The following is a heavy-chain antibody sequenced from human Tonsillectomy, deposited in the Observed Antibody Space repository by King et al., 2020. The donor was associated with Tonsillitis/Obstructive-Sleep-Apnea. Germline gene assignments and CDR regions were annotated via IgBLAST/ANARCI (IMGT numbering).Heavy chain of an antibody. Sequence: QLVQSGAEVKKPGASVKVSCKASGYTFSSYGISWVRQAPGQGLEWMGWISAYNGNTNYAQRLQDRVTMTTDTSTSTAYMDLRSLRSDDTAVYYCARDSMSHYYDSSGYYTFDYWGQGTLVTVSS. J-gene: IGHJ4*02. V-gene: IGHV1-18*01. D-gene: IGHD3-22*01. CDR1: GYTFSSYG. CDR3: ARDSMSHYYDSSGYYTFDY. CDR2: ISAYNGNT.